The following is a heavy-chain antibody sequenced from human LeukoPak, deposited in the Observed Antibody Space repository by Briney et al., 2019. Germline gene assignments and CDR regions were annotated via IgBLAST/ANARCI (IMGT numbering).Heavy chain of an antibody. CDR2: ISTSGSRI. CDR1: RFTFSTYS. CDR3: ARLYCSSSTCYEEVRDYYYGMDV. Sequence: HPGGSLRLSCAASRFTFSTYSMNWVRQTPGRGLEWVSYISTSGSRIDYADSVKGRFTISRDNAKNSLYLQMNRLRAEDTAVYYCARLYCSSSTCYEEVRDYYYGMDVWGQGTTVTVSS. V-gene: IGHV3-48*04. J-gene: IGHJ6*02. D-gene: IGHD2-2*01.